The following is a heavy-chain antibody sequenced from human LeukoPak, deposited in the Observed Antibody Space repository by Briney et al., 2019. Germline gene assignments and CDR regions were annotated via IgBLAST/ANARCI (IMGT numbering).Heavy chain of an antibody. CDR3: VRPYTSSWYLFDY. Sequence: PGGSLRLSCAASGFTFRNYAMHWVRQAPGKGLEWVAVTSSDVSNEYYADSVRGRISIYRDNSKNTAYLQMNSLRAEDTALYYCVRPYTSSWYLFDYWGQGTLVTVSS. V-gene: IGHV3-30*04. CDR1: GFTFRNYA. J-gene: IGHJ4*02. CDR2: TSSDVSNE. D-gene: IGHD6-13*01.